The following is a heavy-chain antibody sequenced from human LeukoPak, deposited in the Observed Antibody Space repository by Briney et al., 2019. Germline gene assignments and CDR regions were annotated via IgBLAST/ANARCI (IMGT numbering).Heavy chain of an antibody. D-gene: IGHD2-2*01. Sequence: GGSLRLSCAASGFTFSSYSMNWVRQAPGKGLEWVSSISSSSSYIYYADSVKGRFTISRDNAKNSLYLQMNSLRAEDTAVYYCARDRGIVVPAAIGYWGQGTPVTVSS. CDR2: ISSSSSYI. V-gene: IGHV3-21*01. CDR1: GFTFSSYS. CDR3: ARDRGIVVPAAIGY. J-gene: IGHJ4*02.